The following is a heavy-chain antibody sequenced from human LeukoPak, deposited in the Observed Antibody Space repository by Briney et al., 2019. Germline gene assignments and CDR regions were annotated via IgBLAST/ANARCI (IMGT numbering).Heavy chain of an antibody. CDR2: IYYSGST. V-gene: IGHV4-39*07. Sequence: SETLSLTCTVSGGSISSSSDYWGWIRQPPGKGLEWIGSIYYSGSTYYNPSLKSRVTISVDTSKNQLSLRLSSVTAADTAVYYCARAEATAFDYWGQGTLVTVSS. CDR1: GGSISSSSDY. D-gene: IGHD2-21*02. J-gene: IGHJ4*02. CDR3: ARAEATAFDY.